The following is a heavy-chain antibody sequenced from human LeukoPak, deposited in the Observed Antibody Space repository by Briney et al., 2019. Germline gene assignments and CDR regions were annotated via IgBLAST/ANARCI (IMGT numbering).Heavy chain of an antibody. Sequence: GGSLRLSCAASGFTFSSYSMNWVRQAPGKGLEWVSSISSSSSYIYYADSVKGRFTISRDSSKNTLYLQISSLRAEDTAVYYCATFGVIVRNNYLDYWGQGALVAVSS. CDR1: GFTFSSYS. J-gene: IGHJ4*02. D-gene: IGHD3-3*01. CDR3: ATFGVIVRNNYLDY. CDR2: ISSSSSYI. V-gene: IGHV3-21*03.